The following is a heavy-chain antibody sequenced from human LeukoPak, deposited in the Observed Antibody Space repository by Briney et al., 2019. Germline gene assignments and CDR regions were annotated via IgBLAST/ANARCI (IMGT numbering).Heavy chain of an antibody. CDR2: INHSGST. V-gene: IGHV4-34*01. CDR1: GGSFSGYY. D-gene: IGHD6-19*01. CDR3: ARRGPIYSSGWYKGYFQH. J-gene: IGHJ1*01. Sequence: SETLSLTCAVYGGSFSGYYWSWIRQPPGKGLEWIGEINHSGSTNYNPSLKSRVTISVDTSKNQFSLKLSSVTAADTAVYYCARRGPIYSSGWYKGYFQHWGQGTLVTVSS.